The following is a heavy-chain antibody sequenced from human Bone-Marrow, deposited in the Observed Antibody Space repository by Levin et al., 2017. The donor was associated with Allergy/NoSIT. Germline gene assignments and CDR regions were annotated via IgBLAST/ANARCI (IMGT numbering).Heavy chain of an antibody. V-gene: IGHV4-34*01. CDR2: INHSGST. Sequence: SETLSLTCAVYGGSFSGYYWSWIRQPPGKGLEWIGEINHSGSTNYNPSLKSRVTISVDTSKNQFSLKLSSVTAADTAVYYCARGLKEQPGGFGYYYYGMDVWGQGTTVTVSS. CDR3: ARGLKEQPGGFGYYYYGMDV. D-gene: IGHD6-13*01. CDR1: GGSFSGYY. J-gene: IGHJ6*02.